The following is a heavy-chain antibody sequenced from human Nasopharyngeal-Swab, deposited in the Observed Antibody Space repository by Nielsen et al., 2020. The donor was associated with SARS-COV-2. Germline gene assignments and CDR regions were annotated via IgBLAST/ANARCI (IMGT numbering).Heavy chain of an antibody. CDR1: GGSFSGYY. Sequence: SETLSLTCAVYGGSFSGYYWSWIRQPPGKGLEWIGEINNSGSTNYNPSLKSRVTISVDTSKNQYSLKLSSVTAADTAVYYCARAYGDYEDYYYYGMDVWGQGTTVTVSS. D-gene: IGHD4-17*01. V-gene: IGHV4-34*01. CDR2: INNSGST. J-gene: IGHJ6*02. CDR3: ARAYGDYEDYYYYGMDV.